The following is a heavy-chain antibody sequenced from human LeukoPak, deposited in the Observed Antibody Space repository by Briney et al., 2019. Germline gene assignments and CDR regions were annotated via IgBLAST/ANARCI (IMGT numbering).Heavy chain of an antibody. D-gene: IGHD4-17*01. V-gene: IGHV3-53*01. CDR1: GFTVSSNY. CDR2: IYSGGST. J-gene: IGHJ3*02. CDR3: AKVMTTVTDDAFDI. Sequence: GGSLRLSCAASGFTVSSNYMSWVRQAPGKGLEWVSVIYSGGSTYYADSVKGRFTISRDNSKNTLYLQMNSLRAEDTAVYYCAKVMTTVTDDAFDIWGQGTMVTVSS.